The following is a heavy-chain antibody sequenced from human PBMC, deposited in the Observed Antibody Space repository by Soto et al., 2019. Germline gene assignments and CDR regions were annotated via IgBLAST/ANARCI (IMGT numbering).Heavy chain of an antibody. Sequence: GGSLRLSCAASGFTFSSYAMHWVRQAPGKGLGWVAVISYDGSNKYYADSVKGRFTISRDNSKNTLYLQMNSLRAEDTAVYYCARGPWIADDEEGPFDYWGQGTLVTVSS. V-gene: IGHV3-30-3*01. CDR3: ARGPWIADDEEGPFDY. J-gene: IGHJ4*02. CDR1: GFTFSSYA. CDR2: ISYDGSNK. D-gene: IGHD1-1*01.